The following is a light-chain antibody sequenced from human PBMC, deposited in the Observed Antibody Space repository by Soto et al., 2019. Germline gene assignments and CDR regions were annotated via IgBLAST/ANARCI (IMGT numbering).Light chain of an antibody. CDR1: QRVSSTY. Sequence: IVLTQSPGTLSLSPGERATLSCRASQRVSSTYLAWYQQKFGQAPRLLIYDASRRATGIPERFSGSGSGTEFTLTITRLEPEDSAVYFCQHYGYSQWTFGQGTKVDIK. V-gene: IGKV3-20*01. CDR3: QHYGYSQWT. CDR2: DAS. J-gene: IGKJ1*01.